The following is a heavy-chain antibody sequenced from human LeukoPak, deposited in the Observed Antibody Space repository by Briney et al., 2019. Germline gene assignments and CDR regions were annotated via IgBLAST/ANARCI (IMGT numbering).Heavy chain of an antibody. J-gene: IGHJ4*02. CDR3: ARIVRSGYDLYFDY. V-gene: IGHV4-39*01. Sequence: SETLSLTCTVSGGSISSSSYYWGWIRRPPGKGLEWIGSIYYSGSTYYNPSLKSRVTISVDTSKNQFSLKLSSVTAADTAVYYCARIVRSGYDLYFDYWGQGTLVTVSS. CDR2: IYYSGST. CDR1: GGSISSSSYY. D-gene: IGHD5-12*01.